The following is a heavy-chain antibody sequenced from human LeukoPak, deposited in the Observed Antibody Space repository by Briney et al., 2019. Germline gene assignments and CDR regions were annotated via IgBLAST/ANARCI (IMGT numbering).Heavy chain of an antibody. V-gene: IGHV4-30-4*08. D-gene: IGHD3-22*01. J-gene: IGHJ4*02. Sequence: SQTLSLTCTVSGGSISSGDYYWSWIRQPPGKGLEWIGYIYYSGSTYYNPSLKSRVTISVDTSKNQFSLKLSSVTAADTAVYYCARAGDYYYDSSGFDYWGQGTLVTVSS. CDR2: IYYSGST. CDR3: ARAGDYYYDSSGFDY. CDR1: GGSISSGDYY.